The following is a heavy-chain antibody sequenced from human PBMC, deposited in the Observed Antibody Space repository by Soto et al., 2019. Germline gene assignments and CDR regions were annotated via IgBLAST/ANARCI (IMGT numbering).Heavy chain of an antibody. CDR2: IWYDGSNK. D-gene: IGHD4-4*01. J-gene: IGHJ4*02. Sequence: GGSLRLSCAASGFTFSSYGMHWVRQAPGKGLEWVAVIWYDGSNKYYADSVKGRFTISRDNSKNTLYLQMNSLRAEDTAVYYCARDQGRVTTFDYWGQGTLVTVSS. CDR1: GFTFSSYG. CDR3: ARDQGRVTTFDY. V-gene: IGHV3-33*01.